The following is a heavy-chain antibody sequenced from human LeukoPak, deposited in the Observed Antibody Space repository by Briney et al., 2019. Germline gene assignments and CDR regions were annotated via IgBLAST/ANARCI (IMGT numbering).Heavy chain of an antibody. CDR3: ASAPITSPFYFDY. V-gene: IGHV3-20*04. CDR1: GFAFDEHG. CDR2: INWSGGST. Sequence: GGSLRLSCTASGFAFDEHGMSWVRHVPGGGLEWVSGINWSGGSTGYADSLRGRFTISRDNAKNSLYLQMDSLRAEDTALYYCASAPITSPFYFDYWGQGTLVTVSS. J-gene: IGHJ4*02. D-gene: IGHD2-2*01.